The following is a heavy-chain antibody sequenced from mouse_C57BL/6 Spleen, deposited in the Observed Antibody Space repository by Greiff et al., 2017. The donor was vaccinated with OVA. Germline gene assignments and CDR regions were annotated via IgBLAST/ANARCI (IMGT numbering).Heavy chain of an antibody. CDR1: GYSITSGYD. D-gene: IGHD2-2*01. Sequence: EVKLVESGPGMVKPSQSLSLTCTVTGYSITSGYDWHWIRHFPGNKLEWMGYISYSGSTNYNPSLKSRISITHDTSKNHFFLKLNSVTTEDTATYYCARDGYDGGYFDYWGQGTTLTVSS. V-gene: IGHV3-1*01. CDR3: ARDGYDGGYFDY. J-gene: IGHJ2*01. CDR2: ISYSGST.